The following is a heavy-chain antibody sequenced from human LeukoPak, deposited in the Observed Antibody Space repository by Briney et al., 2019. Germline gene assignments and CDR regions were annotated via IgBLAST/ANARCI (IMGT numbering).Heavy chain of an antibody. D-gene: IGHD3-9*01. CDR3: AKDLLRYFDWLGGG. Sequence: GGSLRLSCAASGFTFSSYAMSWVRQAPGKGLEWVSAISGSGGSTYYADSVKGRFTISRDNSKNTLYLQMNSLRAEDTAVYYCAKDLLRYFDWLGGGWGQGTPVTVSS. V-gene: IGHV3-23*01. CDR1: GFTFSSYA. CDR2: ISGSGGST. J-gene: IGHJ4*02.